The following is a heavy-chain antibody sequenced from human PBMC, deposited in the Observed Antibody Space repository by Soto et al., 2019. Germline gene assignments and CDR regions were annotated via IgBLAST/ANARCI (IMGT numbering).Heavy chain of an antibody. CDR3: AKDPDRYDYVWGTYRYIDH. J-gene: IGHJ4*02. Sequence: GGSLRLSCTASEITLSSYAMSWVRQAPGKGLEWVSAISTSGGRPYYADSVKGRFTISRDNSKNTLYLQMNSLRVEDTAVYYCAKDPDRYDYVWGTYRYIDHWGQGTLVTVSS. CDR1: EITLSSYA. V-gene: IGHV3-23*01. CDR2: ISTSGGRP. D-gene: IGHD3-16*02.